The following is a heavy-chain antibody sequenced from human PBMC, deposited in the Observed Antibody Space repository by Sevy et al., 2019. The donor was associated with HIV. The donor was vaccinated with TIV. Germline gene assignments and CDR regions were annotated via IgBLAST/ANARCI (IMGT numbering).Heavy chain of an antibody. CDR2: VYYTGGT. J-gene: IGHJ3*02. Sequence: SETLSLTCTVSGGSINSDHWNWIRQPPGKGLEWIGYVYYTGGTNYNPSLKNRVTISVDRTKNKFSLKLTSATAADTAVYYCARRNDFDIWGQGTMVTVSS. CDR3: ARRNDFDI. V-gene: IGHV4-59*08. CDR1: GGSINSDH.